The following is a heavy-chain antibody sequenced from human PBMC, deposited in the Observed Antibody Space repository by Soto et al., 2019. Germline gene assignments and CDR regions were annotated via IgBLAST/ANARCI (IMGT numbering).Heavy chain of an antibody. CDR3: AREVKGDYGERKYYFDY. D-gene: IGHD4-17*01. Sequence: GGSLRLSCTASGFTFSDYYMSWIRQAPGKGLEWVSYISSSGSTKYYADSVKGRFTISRDNAKNSLYLQMNSLRAEDTAVYYCAREVKGDYGERKYYFDYWGQGTLVTVSS. V-gene: IGHV3-11*01. CDR1: GFTFSDYY. J-gene: IGHJ4*02. CDR2: ISSSGSTK.